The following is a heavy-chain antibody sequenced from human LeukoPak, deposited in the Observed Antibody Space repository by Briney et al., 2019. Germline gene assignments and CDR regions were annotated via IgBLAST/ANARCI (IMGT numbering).Heavy chain of an antibody. CDR3: ARGRIQLFLHNWYFDL. Sequence: SETLSLTCTVSGDSMSSGDYYWSWIRQPPGKGLEWIGYIYNSGSTYYNPSLKSRVSISVDTSKNQFSLKLSSVTAADTAVYYCARGRIQLFLHNWYFDLWGRGTLVTVSS. CDR1: GDSMSSGDYY. V-gene: IGHV4-30-4*01. D-gene: IGHD5-18*01. J-gene: IGHJ2*01. CDR2: IYNSGST.